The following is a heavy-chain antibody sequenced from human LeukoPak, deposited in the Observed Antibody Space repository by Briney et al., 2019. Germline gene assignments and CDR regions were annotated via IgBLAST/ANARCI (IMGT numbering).Heavy chain of an antibody. Sequence: PSEALSLTCAVYGESFSAYQWNWVRQPPGMGLEWIGEINHSGSTNYNPSLKSRVTISVDTSKNQFSLNLSSVTAADTAVYFCARANCGGDCHLPYDVFDVWGQGTSVIVSS. CDR1: GESFSAYQ. CDR3: ARANCGGDCHLPYDVFDV. CDR2: INHSGST. D-gene: IGHD2-21*02. V-gene: IGHV4-34*01. J-gene: IGHJ3*01.